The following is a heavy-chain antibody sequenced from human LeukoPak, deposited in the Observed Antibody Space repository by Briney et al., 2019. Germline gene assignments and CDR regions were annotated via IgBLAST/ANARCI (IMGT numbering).Heavy chain of an antibody. V-gene: IGHV4-59*01. D-gene: IGHD3-10*01. Sequence: SETLSLTCTVSGGSISSYYWSWIRQPPGKGLEWIGYIYYSGSTNYNPSLKSRVTISVDTSKNQFSLKLSSMTAADTAVYFCARGGFYGHPFEFGGQGILVIVSA. CDR2: IYYSGST. J-gene: IGHJ4*02. CDR3: ARGGFYGHPFEF. CDR1: GGSISSYY.